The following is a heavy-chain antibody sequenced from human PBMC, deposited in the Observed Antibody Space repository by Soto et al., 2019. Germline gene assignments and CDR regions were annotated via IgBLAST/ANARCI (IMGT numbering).Heavy chain of an antibody. CDR1: GFTFNTYV. CDR2: ISIGGSYS. CDR3: ARGDDEASGVFSFYFDL. V-gene: IGHV3-30-3*01. Sequence: PGGSLRLSCAASGFTFNTYVLYWVRQAPGKGPEWVAGISIGGSYSFYADSVKGRFTVSRDDSKKTLYLQLNRLRPEDTAVYYCARGDDEASGVFSFYFDLWGQGTIVTVSS. D-gene: IGHD5-12*01. J-gene: IGHJ4*02.